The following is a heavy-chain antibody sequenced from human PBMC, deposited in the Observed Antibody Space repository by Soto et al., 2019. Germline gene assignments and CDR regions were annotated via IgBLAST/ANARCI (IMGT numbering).Heavy chain of an antibody. CDR3: ARTQGAILTSYSDRDF. CDR2: ISTGRSST. D-gene: IGHD2-2*02. J-gene: IGHJ6*01. V-gene: IGHV3-11*06. CDR1: GFTFSDYY. Sequence: QVQLVESGGGLVKPGGSLRLSCVASGFTFSDYYMNWIRQAPGKGLEWLSYISTGRSSTIYAESVKGRFTISRDNAKNSLYLQMNSLRAEDTAVYYCARTQGAILTSYSDRDFWGQGTTVTVSS.